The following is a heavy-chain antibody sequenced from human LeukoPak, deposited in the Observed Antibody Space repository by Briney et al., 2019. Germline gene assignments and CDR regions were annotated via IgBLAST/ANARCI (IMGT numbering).Heavy chain of an antibody. Sequence: AGGSLRLSCAASGFRLTEYGIHWVRQAPGKGLEWLSFIRYDDSEYYADSVKGRFTISRDNSKNTLFLQMHRLRSEDTAVYYCAKDPVNHCASSVCYGLQSWGQGTLVIVSS. V-gene: IGHV3-30*02. D-gene: IGHD3-22*01. CDR2: IRYDDSE. CDR1: GFRLTEYG. J-gene: IGHJ4*02. CDR3: AKDPVNHCASSVCYGLQS.